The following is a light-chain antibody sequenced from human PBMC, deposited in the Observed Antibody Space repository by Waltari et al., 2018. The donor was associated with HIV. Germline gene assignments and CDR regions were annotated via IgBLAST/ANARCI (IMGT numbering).Light chain of an antibody. CDR2: FDR. CDR1: KIRTKS. V-gene: IGLV3-21*01. J-gene: IGLJ3*02. CDR3: QVSDSSSDDRV. Sequence: SYGLTQPPSVSVGPGNWATITCEGDKIRTKSVHWYQQKPGQAPVLVIYFDRDRPSGIPDRFSGSNSGNTATLTISRVEAGDEADYYCQVSDSSSDDRVFGGGTKLTVL.